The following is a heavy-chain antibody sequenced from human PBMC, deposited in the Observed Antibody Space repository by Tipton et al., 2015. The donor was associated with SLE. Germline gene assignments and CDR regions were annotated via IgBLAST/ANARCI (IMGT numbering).Heavy chain of an antibody. D-gene: IGHD1-1*01. J-gene: IGHJ4*02. CDR1: GGSFSDYY. V-gene: IGHV4-34*01. CDR2: INDSGTT. Sequence: TLSLTCDVYGGSFSDYYWGWIRQPPGKGLEWIGEINDSGTTHYNPSLKSRVTISIDTSENQFSLNLRSVTAADTAVYYCARGQYKRDYWGQGTLVTVSS. CDR3: ARGQYKRDY.